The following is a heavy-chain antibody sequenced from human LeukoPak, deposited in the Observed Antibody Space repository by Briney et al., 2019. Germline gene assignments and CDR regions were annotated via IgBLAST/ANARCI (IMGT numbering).Heavy chain of an antibody. Sequence: GGSLRLSCAASGFTFSTYWMSWVRQAPGKGLEWVANIKHDGSATYYVDSVKGRFTISRDGAKNSLSLQMNSLRADDTAVYYCVRDRRYCGSTDCVGFFDYWGQGTLVTVSS. D-gene: IGHD2-2*01. CDR1: GFTFSTYW. CDR2: IKHDGSAT. V-gene: IGHV3-7*01. CDR3: VRDRRYCGSTDCVGFFDY. J-gene: IGHJ4*02.